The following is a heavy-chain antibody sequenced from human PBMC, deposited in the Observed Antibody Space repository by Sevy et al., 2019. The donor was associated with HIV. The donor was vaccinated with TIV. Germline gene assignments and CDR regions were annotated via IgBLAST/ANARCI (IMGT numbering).Heavy chain of an antibody. CDR1: GYTFTGYY. V-gene: IGHV1-2*02. J-gene: IGHJ4*02. CDR3: VRDDRDGYFEY. Sequence: ASVKVSCKASGYTFTGYYMHWVRQAPGQGLKWMGWIKPDSGGPNYAPKFQGRVTLTRNTSISTAYMELSRLKSDDTAVYYCVRDDRDGYFEYWGQGTLVTVSS. CDR2: IKPDSGGP.